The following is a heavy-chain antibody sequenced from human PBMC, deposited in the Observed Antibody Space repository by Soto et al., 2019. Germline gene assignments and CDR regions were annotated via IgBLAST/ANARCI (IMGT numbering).Heavy chain of an antibody. CDR3: ARSGPAAGFDL. CDR2: MKPSTGDS. V-gene: IGHV1-8*01. CDR1: GYTFITND. J-gene: IGHJ5*02. Sequence: ASVKVSCKASGYTFITNDINWVRQASGQGLEWMGWMKPSTGDSGSDPDFQGRITMTRDTATSTAYMELSSLNFEDTAVYYCARSGPAAGFDLWGQGSLVTASS. D-gene: IGHD6-13*01.